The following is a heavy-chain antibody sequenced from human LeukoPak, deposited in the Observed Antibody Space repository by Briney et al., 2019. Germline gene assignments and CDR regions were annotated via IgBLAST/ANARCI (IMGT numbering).Heavy chain of an antibody. CDR1: GFTFSDYR. J-gene: IGHJ4*02. D-gene: IGHD2-8*02. CDR3: ARARGGRTYSETGGYPVFDN. V-gene: IGHV3-48*04. CDR2: ISNELSTI. Sequence: GGSLRPSCAASGFTFSDYRMNWVRQAPGKGLEWISYISNELSTIHYAASVKGRFTISRDNARNSLYLQMDSLRAEDTAVYFCARARGGRTYSETGGYPVFDNWGQGTLVTVSS.